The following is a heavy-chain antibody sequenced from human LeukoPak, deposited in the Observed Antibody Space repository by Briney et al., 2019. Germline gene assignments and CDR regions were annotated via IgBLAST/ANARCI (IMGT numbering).Heavy chain of an antibody. V-gene: IGHV3-48*04. CDR3: ARGGENYYGSGSLDY. D-gene: IGHD3-10*01. CDR2: ISSSGSTI. CDR1: GFTFNNVG. Sequence: GGSLRLSCAASGFTFNNVGMSWVRQAPGKGLEWVSYISSSGSTIYYADSVKGRFTISRDNAKNSLYLQMNSLRAEDTAVYYCARGGENYYGSGSLDYWGQGTLVTVSS. J-gene: IGHJ4*02.